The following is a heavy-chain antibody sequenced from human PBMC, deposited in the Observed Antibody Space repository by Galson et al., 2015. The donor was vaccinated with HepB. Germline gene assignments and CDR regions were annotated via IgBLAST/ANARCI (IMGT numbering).Heavy chain of an antibody. V-gene: IGHV7-4-1*02. D-gene: IGHD2-2*01. CDR1: GYTFTSYA. Sequence: SVKVSCKASGYTFTSYAMNWVRQAPGQGLEWMGWINTNTENPTYAQGFTGRFVFSLDTSVSTAYLQISSLKAEDTAVYYCARDTVERDIVVVPAAIPWFDPWGQGTLVTASS. CDR2: INTNTENP. J-gene: IGHJ5*02. CDR3: ARDTVERDIVVVPAAIPWFDP.